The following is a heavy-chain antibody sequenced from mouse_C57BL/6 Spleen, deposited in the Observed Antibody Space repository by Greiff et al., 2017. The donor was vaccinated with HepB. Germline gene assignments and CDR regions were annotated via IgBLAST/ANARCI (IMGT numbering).Heavy chain of an antibody. CDR1: GYSITSGYY. Sequence: EVKLMESGPGLVKPSPSLSLTCSVTGYSITSGYYWYWIRQFPGNKLEWMGYISYDGSNNYKPSLKNRISITRDTSKNQFCLKLNSVTTEDTATYYCARDHDYDWFAYWGQGTLVTVSA. V-gene: IGHV3-6*01. CDR2: ISYDGSN. CDR3: ARDHDYDWFAY. J-gene: IGHJ3*01. D-gene: IGHD2-4*01.